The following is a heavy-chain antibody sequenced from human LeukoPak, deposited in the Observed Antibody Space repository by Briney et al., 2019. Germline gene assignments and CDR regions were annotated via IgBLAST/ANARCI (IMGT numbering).Heavy chain of an antibody. CDR2: INPNSGGT. D-gene: IGHD2-2*01. CDR3: ARGQYQLLSVDP. CDR1: GYTFTGYY. Sequence: GASVKVSCKASGYTFTGYYMHWVRQAPGQGLEWMGWINPNSGGTNYAQKLQGRVTMTRDTSISTAYMELSRLRSDDTAVYYCARGQYQLLSVDPWGQGTLVTVSS. V-gene: IGHV1-2*02. J-gene: IGHJ5*02.